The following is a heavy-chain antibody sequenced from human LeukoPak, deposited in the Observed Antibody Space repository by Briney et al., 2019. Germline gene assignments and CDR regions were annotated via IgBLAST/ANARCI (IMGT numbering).Heavy chain of an antibody. CDR1: GGSISSSSYS. V-gene: IGHV4-39*01. Sequence: KPSETLSLTCIVSGGSISSSSYSWGWIRQPPGKGPQWIGSIYYSGSTYYNPSLKSRVTISVDTSKNLFSLEVSYVTAADTAVYYCARPNSLGENYFDYWGQGTLVTVSS. J-gene: IGHJ4*02. CDR2: IYYSGST. CDR3: ARPNSLGENYFDY. D-gene: IGHD3-10*01.